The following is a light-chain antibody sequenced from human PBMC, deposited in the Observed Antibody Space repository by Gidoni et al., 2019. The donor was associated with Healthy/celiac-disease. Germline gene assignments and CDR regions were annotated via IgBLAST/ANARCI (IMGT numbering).Light chain of an antibody. V-gene: IGKV3-20*01. J-gene: IGKJ5*01. CDR1: PSVSSRY. CDR2: GAS. CDR3: QQYGSSPRVT. Sequence: EIVLTQSPGTLSLSPGERATLSCRASPSVSSRYLAWYQQKPGQAPRLLIYGASSRATRIPDRFSGSGSGTDFTLTISRLEPEDFAVYYCQQYGSSPRVTFGQGTRLEIK.